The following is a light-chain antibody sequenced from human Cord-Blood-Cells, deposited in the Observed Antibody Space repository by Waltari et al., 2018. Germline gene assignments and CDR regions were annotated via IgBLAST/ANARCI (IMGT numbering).Light chain of an antibody. CDR1: QSVLYSSNNKNY. CDR2: WAS. Sequence: DIVMTQSPDSLAVSLGERATINCKSSQSVLYSSNNKNYLAWYQQKPGQPPKLLIYWASTRESGVPDRFSGSGSGTDFTLTISSLQAEDVAVYYCQRYYSTPPGKFTFGPGTKVDIK. V-gene: IGKV4-1*01. CDR3: QRYYSTPPGKFT. J-gene: IGKJ3*01.